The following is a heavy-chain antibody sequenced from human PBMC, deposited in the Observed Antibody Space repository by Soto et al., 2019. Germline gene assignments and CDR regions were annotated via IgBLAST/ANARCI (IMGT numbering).Heavy chain of an antibody. V-gene: IGHV1-18*01. CDR1: GYTFLSYG. Sequence: QVQLVQSGVEVKKPGASVKVSCRASGYTFLSYGISWVRQAPGQGLEWMGWISAYSGNTDYAHSLQDRVNLTTDTSTSTAYMELRSLTSDDTAVYYCARNPSGSSFDSWGQGTLVTVSS. CDR3: ARNPSGSSFDS. D-gene: IGHD1-26*01. CDR2: ISAYSGNT. J-gene: IGHJ4*02.